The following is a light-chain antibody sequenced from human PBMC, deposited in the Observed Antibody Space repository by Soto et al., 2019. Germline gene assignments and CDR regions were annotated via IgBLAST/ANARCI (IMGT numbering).Light chain of an antibody. CDR2: DVN. V-gene: IGLV2-11*01. CDR1: SSDVGGYNY. CDR3: CSYTASHTYV. Sequence: QSALTQVRSVSGSPGQSVTISCTGTSSDVGGYNYVSWYQQHPGKAPKLVIFDVNKRPSGVPDRFSGSKSDKTAYQTISELQADDEADYYCCSYTASHTYVFGTGTKVTV. J-gene: IGLJ1*01.